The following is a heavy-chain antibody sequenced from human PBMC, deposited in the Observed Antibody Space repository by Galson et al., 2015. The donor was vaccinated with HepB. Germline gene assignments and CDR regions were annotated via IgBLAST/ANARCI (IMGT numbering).Heavy chain of an antibody. CDR3: ARLHPQRWLQIRGRGYFDY. D-gene: IGHD5-24*01. Sequence: SLRLSCAASGFTFSSYWMHWVRQAPGKGLVWVSRINSDGSSTSYADSVKGRFTISRDNAKNTLYLQMNSLRAEDTAVYYCARLHPQRWLQIRGRGYFDYWGQGTLVTVSS. J-gene: IGHJ4*02. V-gene: IGHV3-74*01. CDR1: GFTFSSYW. CDR2: INSDGSST.